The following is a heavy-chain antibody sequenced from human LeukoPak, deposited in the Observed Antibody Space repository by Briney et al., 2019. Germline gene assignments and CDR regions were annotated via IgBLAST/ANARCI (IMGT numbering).Heavy chain of an antibody. V-gene: IGHV3-23*01. D-gene: IGHD2-8*02. CDR3: AKAMSWYYFDY. J-gene: IGHJ4*02. Sequence: GGSLGLSCAASGFTFSSFAMSWVRQAPGKGLEWISAISGSGDSTYYADSVKGRFTISRDNSKNTLYLQMNSLRAEDTALYYCAKAMSWYYFDYWGQGTLVTVSS. CDR1: GFTFSSFA. CDR2: ISGSGDST.